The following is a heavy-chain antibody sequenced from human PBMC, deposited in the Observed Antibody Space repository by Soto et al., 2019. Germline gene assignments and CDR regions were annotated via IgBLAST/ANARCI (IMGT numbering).Heavy chain of an antibody. J-gene: IGHJ4*02. CDR2: TYYRSKWYN. V-gene: IGHV6-1*01. CDR1: GDSVSSNSAA. CDR3: ARDKFYDYVWGSYRSGAYYFDY. D-gene: IGHD3-16*02. Sequence: PSQTLSLTCAISGDSVSSNSAAWNWIRQSPSRGLEWLGRTYYRSKWYNDYAVSVKSRITINPDTSKNQFFLQLNSVTPEDTAVYYCARDKFYDYVWGSYRSGAYYFDYCGQRTLVTVSS.